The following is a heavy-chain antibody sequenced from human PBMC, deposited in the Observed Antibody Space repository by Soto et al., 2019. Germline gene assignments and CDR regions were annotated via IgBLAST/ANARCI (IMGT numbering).Heavy chain of an antibody. Sequence: GGSLRLSCAASGFTFSDSYMSWIRQAPGKGLEWISYITFSGNTVYYADTLKGRFTISRDNGKNSLYLQMNRLRAEDTAVYYCARVSWREKYGMDVWGQGTTVTVSS. V-gene: IGHV3-11*01. CDR2: ITFSGNTV. CDR1: GFTFSDSY. CDR3: ARVSWREKYGMDV. J-gene: IGHJ6*02.